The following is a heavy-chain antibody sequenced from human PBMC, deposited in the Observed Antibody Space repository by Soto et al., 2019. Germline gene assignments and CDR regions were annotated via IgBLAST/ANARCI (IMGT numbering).Heavy chain of an antibody. Sequence: QVQLQESAPGLVKPSETLSLTCTVLGGSVSSGSYYWSWFRQPPGKGLEWIGYIYYSGSTNYNPSLKSRVTISVDTSKNQFSLKLSSVTAADTAVYYCARDYGDYGYFQHWGQGTLVTVSS. J-gene: IGHJ1*01. CDR1: GGSVSSGSYY. CDR2: IYYSGST. D-gene: IGHD4-17*01. V-gene: IGHV4-61*01. CDR3: ARDYGDYGYFQH.